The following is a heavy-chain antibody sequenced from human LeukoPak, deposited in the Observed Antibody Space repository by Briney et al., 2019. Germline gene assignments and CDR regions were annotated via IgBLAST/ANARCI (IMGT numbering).Heavy chain of an antibody. Sequence: PSETLSLTCAVYGGSFSGHYWSWIRQPPGKGLEWIGEINHSGNTNYNPSVKSRVIITVDTSKNQLSLKLSSVTAADTAVYYCARGRVPATSVTGYWCQGTLVTVSS. V-gene: IGHV4-34*01. CDR1: GGSFSGHY. CDR3: ARGRVPATSVTGY. J-gene: IGHJ4*02. D-gene: IGHD2-15*01. CDR2: INHSGNT.